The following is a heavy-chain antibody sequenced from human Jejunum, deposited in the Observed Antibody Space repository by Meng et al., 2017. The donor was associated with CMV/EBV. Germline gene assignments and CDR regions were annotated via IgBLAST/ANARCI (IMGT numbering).Heavy chain of an antibody. D-gene: IGHD1-26*01. V-gene: IGHV1-2*02. CDR1: EYTSTAYY. CDR3: AKDGGSFLDYYFDY. Sequence: AAEYTSTAYYMPWVRQAPGQGLEWMGWINPNTGDTNYAQKFHGRVTMTRDTSTNTAYMDLTGLRSDDTALYYCAKDGGSFLDYYFDYWGQGTLVTVSS. CDR2: INPNTGDT. J-gene: IGHJ4*02.